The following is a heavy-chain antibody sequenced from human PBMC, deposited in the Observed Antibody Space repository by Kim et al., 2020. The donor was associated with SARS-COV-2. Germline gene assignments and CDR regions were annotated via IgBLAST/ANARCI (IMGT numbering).Heavy chain of an antibody. J-gene: IGHJ5*02. D-gene: IGHD2-15*01. CDR3: ARDTRLRGSWFDP. Sequence: YNPSLKSRVTISVDTSKNQFSLKLSSVTAADTAVYYCARDTRLRGSWFDPWGQGTLVTVSS. V-gene: IGHV4-31*02.